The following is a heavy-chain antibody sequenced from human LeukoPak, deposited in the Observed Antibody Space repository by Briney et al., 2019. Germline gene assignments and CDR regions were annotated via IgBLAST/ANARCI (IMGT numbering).Heavy chain of an antibody. V-gene: IGHV4-39*01. Sequence: SETLSLTCTVSGGSISSSSYYWGCIRQPPGKGLEWIGSIYYSGSTYYNPSLKSRVTISVDTSKDQFSLKLSSVTAADTAVYYCAAHGDYGSGSYYAPFDYWGQGTLVTVSS. J-gene: IGHJ4*02. CDR1: GGSISSSSYY. D-gene: IGHD3-10*01. CDR3: AAHGDYGSGSYYAPFDY. CDR2: IYYSGST.